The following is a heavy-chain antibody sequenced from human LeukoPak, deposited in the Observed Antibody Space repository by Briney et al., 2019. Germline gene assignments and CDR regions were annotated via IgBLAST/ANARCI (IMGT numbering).Heavy chain of an antibody. CDR1: GGSISSYY. J-gene: IGHJ4*02. D-gene: IGHD3-3*01. CDR3: ARQYDFWSGYYEDY. Sequence: SETLSLTCTVSGGSISSYYWRWIRQPAGKGLEWIGRIYTSGSTNYNPSLKSRVTMSVDTSKNQFSLKLSSVTAADTAVYYCARQYDFWSGYYEDYWGQGTLVTVSS. V-gene: IGHV4-4*07. CDR2: IYTSGST.